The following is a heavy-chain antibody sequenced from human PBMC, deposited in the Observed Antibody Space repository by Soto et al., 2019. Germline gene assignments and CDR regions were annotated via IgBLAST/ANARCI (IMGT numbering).Heavy chain of an antibody. V-gene: IGHV1-69*04. CDR1: GYTFTNYG. CDR2: IIPILGIA. J-gene: IGHJ4*02. CDR3: ARGASESSSWYAFDY. D-gene: IGHD6-13*01. Sequence: AASVKVSCKASGYTFTNYGISWVRQAPGQGLEWMGRIIPILGIANYAQKFQGRVTITADKSTSTAYMELSSLRSEDTAVYYCARGASESSSWYAFDYWGQGTLVTV.